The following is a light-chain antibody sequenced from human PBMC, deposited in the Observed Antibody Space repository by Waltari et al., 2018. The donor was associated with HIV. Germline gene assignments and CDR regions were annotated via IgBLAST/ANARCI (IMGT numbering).Light chain of an antibody. V-gene: IGLV4-69*01. Sequence: QLVLTQSPSASASLGASVKLTCTLSSGHSSYAIAWHQQQPEKGPRYLMKLNSDGSHSKVDGIPDRFSGSSSGAERYLPISSLQSEDEADYYCQTWGTGIQVFGGGTKLTVL. J-gene: IGLJ2*01. CDR3: QTWGTGIQV. CDR1: SGHSSYA. CDR2: LNSDGSH.